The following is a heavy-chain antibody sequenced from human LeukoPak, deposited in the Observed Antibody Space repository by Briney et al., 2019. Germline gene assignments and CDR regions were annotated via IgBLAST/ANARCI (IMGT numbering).Heavy chain of an antibody. CDR1: GFTFTSSA. Sequence: GASVKVSCKASGFTFTSSAMQWVRQARGQRLEWIGWIVVGSGNTNYAQKFQERVTITRDMSTSTAYMELSSLRSEDTAVYYCAAHLTAPSSGWYRPADYWGQGTLVTVSS. CDR3: AAHLTAPSSGWYRPADY. J-gene: IGHJ4*02. V-gene: IGHV1-58*02. D-gene: IGHD6-19*01. CDR2: IVVGSGNT.